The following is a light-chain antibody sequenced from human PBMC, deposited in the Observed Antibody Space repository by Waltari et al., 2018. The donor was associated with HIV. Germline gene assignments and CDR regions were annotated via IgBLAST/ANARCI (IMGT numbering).Light chain of an antibody. CDR2: EVS. Sequence: QSALTQPPSASGSPGQSVTIPCTGTSSDVGGYNYVSWYQQPPGKAPKLMIYEVSKRPSGVPDRFSGSKSGNTSSLTVSGLQAEDEADYYCSSYAGSNNYVFGTGTKVTVL. V-gene: IGLV2-8*01. CDR1: SSDVGGYNY. CDR3: SSYAGSNNYV. J-gene: IGLJ1*01.